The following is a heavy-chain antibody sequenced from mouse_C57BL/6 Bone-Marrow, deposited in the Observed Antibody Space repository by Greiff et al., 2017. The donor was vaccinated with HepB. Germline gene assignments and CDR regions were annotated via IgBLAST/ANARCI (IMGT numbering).Heavy chain of an antibody. Sequence: EVKLMESGGDLVKPGGSLKLSCAASGFTFSSYGMSWVRQTPDKRLEWVATISSGGSYTYYPDSVKGRFTISRDNAKNTLYLQMSSLKSEDTAMYYCARRVRRTYFDYWGQGTTLTVSS. V-gene: IGHV5-6*02. J-gene: IGHJ2*01. CDR2: ISSGGSYT. CDR1: GFTFSSYG. D-gene: IGHD2-14*01. CDR3: ARRVRRTYFDY.